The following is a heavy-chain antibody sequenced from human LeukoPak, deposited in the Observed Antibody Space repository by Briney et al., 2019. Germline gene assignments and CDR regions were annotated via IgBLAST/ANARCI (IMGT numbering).Heavy chain of an antibody. CDR1: GFTFGDYA. V-gene: IGHV3-49*04. J-gene: IGHJ4*02. Sequence: GGSLRLSCTASGFTFGDYAMSWVRQAPGKGPEWVGFIRSKAYGGTTEYAASVKGRFTISRDDSKSIAYLQMNSLKTEDTAVYYCTRDGVGATEYYFDYWGQGTLVTVSS. D-gene: IGHD1-26*01. CDR2: IRSKAYGGTT. CDR3: TRDGVGATEYYFDY.